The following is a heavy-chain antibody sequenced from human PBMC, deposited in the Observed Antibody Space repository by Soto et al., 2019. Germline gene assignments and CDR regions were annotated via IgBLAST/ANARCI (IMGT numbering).Heavy chain of an antibody. J-gene: IGHJ4*02. CDR3: ARDSSSSWYAGEFDY. Sequence: EVQLVESGGGLVKPGGSLRLSCAASGFTFSSYGMNWVRQAPGKGLEWVSSISSSSSYIYYADSVKGRFTISRDNAKNSLYLQMNSLRAEDTAVYYCARDSSSSWYAGEFDYWGQGTLVTVSS. CDR1: GFTFSSYG. V-gene: IGHV3-21*01. D-gene: IGHD6-13*01. CDR2: ISSSSSYI.